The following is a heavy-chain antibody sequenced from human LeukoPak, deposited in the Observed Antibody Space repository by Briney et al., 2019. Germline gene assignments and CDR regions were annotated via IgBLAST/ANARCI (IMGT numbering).Heavy chain of an antibody. CDR2: IYYAGST. V-gene: IGHV4-39*01. CDR1: GRSISSSSSYY. Sequence: SETLSLTCTVSGRSISSSSSYYWGWIRQPPGKDLEWIGNIYYAGSTYQNPSLKSRVTISVDTSKNQFSLKLSSVTAADTAVYYCARLRSIASRRGVFEIWGQGTMVTVSS. D-gene: IGHD6-6*01. J-gene: IGHJ3*02. CDR3: ARLRSIASRRGVFEI.